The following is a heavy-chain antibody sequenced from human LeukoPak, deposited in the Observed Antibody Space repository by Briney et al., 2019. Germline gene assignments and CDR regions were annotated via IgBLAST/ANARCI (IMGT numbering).Heavy chain of an antibody. V-gene: IGHV3-48*03. CDR1: GFTFSTYD. CDR3: ARAQGGYSYGYGDY. Sequence: GGSLRLSCAAFGFTFSTYDMIWVRQAPGKGLEWLSYISSRGSPIYYADSLKGRFTIPRDNAKNSLYLRMNSLRAEDTAVYYCARAQGGYSYGYGDYWGQGTLVTVSS. D-gene: IGHD5-18*01. CDR2: ISSRGSPI. J-gene: IGHJ4*02.